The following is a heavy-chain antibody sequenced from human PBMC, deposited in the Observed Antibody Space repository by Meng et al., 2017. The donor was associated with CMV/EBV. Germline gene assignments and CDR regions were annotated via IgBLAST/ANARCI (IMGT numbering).Heavy chain of an antibody. J-gene: IGHJ6*02. CDR2: MNPNSGNT. Sequence: ASVKVSCKASGYTFTSYDINWVRQATGQGLEWMGWMNPNSGNTGYAQKFQGRVTMTRNTSISTAYMELSSLRSEDTALYYCARAYPGYHYDFWSGYYKNYYYGMDVWGQGTTVTVSS. CDR3: ARAYPGYHYDFWSGYYKNYYYGMDV. V-gene: IGHV1-8*01. CDR1: GYTFTSYD. D-gene: IGHD3-3*01.